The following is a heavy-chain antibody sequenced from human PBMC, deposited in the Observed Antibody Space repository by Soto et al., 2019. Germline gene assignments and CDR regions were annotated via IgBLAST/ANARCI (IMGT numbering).Heavy chain of an antibody. J-gene: IGHJ4*02. Sequence: QVQLQQWGAGLLKPSETLSLTCAVYGGSFSGYYWSWIRQPPGKGLEWIGEINHSGSTNYNPSLKSRVTIPVDRSKNQFPLNLGSVTAADTAVYYCARTRHYDFWSGYYYYFDYWGQGTLVTVSS. CDR3: ARTRHYDFWSGYYYYFDY. CDR2: INHSGST. D-gene: IGHD3-3*01. CDR1: GGSFSGYY. V-gene: IGHV4-34*01.